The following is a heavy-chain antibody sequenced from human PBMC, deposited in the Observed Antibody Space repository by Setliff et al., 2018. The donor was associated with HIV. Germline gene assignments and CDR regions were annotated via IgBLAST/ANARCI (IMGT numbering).Heavy chain of an antibody. CDR3: AKDLSYYDSSGPIDY. D-gene: IGHD3-22*01. CDR2: INPDGSNP. V-gene: IGHV3-74*01. CDR1: GFTFSNYW. J-gene: IGHJ4*02. Sequence: GGSLRLSCAASGFTFSNYWLHWVRQAPEKGLVWVSRINPDGSNPTYADSVKGRFTISRDNAKNMLYLQMSSLTADDTAVYYCAKDLSYYDSSGPIDYWGQGTLVTVS.